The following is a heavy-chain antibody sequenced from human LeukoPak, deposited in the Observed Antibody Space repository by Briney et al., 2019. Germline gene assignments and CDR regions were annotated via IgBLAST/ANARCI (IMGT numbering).Heavy chain of an antibody. J-gene: IGHJ4*02. CDR2: ISWNSGSI. D-gene: IGHD6-19*01. CDR1: GFTFDDYA. CDR3: AKVDHSSGKPDY. Sequence: QPGGSLRLSCAASGFTFDDYAMHWVRQAPGKGLEWVSGISWNSGSIGYADSVKGRFTISRDNARNSLSLQMNSLRAEDTALYYCAKVDHSSGKPDYWGRGTLVTVSS. V-gene: IGHV3-9*01.